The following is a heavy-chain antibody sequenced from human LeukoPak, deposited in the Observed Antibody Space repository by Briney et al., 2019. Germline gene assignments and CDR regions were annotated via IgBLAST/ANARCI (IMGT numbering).Heavy chain of an antibody. V-gene: IGHV4-34*01. CDR3: ATHGTISSSQGVYAFDM. D-gene: IGHD6-13*01. CDR2: INHSGST. CDR1: GGSFSGYY. J-gene: IGHJ3*02. Sequence: SETLSLTCAVYGGSFSGYYWSWIRQPPGKGLEWIGEINHSGSTNYNPSLKSRVTISVDTSKNQFSLKLSSVTAADTAVYYCATHGTISSSQGVYAFDMWGQGTMVTVSS.